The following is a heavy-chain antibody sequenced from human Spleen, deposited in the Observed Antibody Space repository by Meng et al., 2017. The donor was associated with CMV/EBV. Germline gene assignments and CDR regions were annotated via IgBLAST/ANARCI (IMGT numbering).Heavy chain of an antibody. D-gene: IGHD2-2*01. J-gene: IGHJ4*02. Sequence: GESLKISCAASGFTISSNYMNWVRQASGKGLEWVSVIYTSGSTYYADSVQGRFTISRDNAKNSLYLQMSSLRAEDTAVYYCARGRGYCSSTGCYVNFDFWGQGTLVTVSS. CDR2: IYTSGST. CDR3: ARGRGYCSSTGCYVNFDF. CDR1: GFTISSNY. V-gene: IGHV3-66*01.